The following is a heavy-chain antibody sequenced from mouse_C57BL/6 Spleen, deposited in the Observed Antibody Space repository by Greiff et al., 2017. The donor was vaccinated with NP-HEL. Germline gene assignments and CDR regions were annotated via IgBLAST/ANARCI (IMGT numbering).Heavy chain of an antibody. CDR2: IYPSDSET. Sequence: QVQLQQPGAELVRPGSSVKLSCKASGYTFTSYWMDWVKQRPGQGLEWIGNIYPSDSETHYNQKFKDKATLTVDKSSSTAYMQLSSLTSEDSAVYYCARGVGQADYWGQGTTLTVSS. J-gene: IGHJ2*01. CDR1: GYTFTSYW. D-gene: IGHD3-3*01. V-gene: IGHV1-61*01. CDR3: ARGVGQADY.